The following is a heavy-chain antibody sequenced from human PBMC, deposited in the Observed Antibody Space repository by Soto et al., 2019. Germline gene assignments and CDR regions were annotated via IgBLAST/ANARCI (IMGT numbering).Heavy chain of an antibody. J-gene: IGHJ6*03. Sequence: PSQTLSLTCAISGDSVSSNSAAWNWIRQSPSRGLEWLGRTYYRSKWYNDYAVSVKSRITINPDTSKNQFSLQLNSVTPEDTAVYYCARSELPHYYYYYYMDVWGKGTTVTVSS. D-gene: IGHD1-1*01. CDR3: ARSELPHYYYYYYMDV. CDR1: GDSVSSNSAA. CDR2: TYYRSKWYN. V-gene: IGHV6-1*01.